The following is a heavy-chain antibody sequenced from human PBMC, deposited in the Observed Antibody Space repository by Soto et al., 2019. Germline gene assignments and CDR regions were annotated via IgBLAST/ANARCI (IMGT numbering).Heavy chain of an antibody. CDR2: ISSSSSYI. D-gene: IGHD6-6*01. CDR1: GFTFSSYS. CDR3: ARTRRQLGNFDY. Sequence: RGSLRLSCAASGFTFSSYSMNWVRQAPGKGLEWVSSISSSSSYIYYADSVKGRFTISRDNAKNSLYLQMNSLRAEDTAVYYCARTRRQLGNFDYWGQGTLVTVSS. V-gene: IGHV3-21*01. J-gene: IGHJ4*02.